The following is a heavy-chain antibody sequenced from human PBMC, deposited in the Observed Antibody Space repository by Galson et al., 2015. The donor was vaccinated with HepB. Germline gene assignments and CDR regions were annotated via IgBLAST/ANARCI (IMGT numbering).Heavy chain of an antibody. CDR3: ARLIVVDYYFDY. CDR1: GGSISSYY. CDR2: IYYSGST. Sequence: SETLSLTCTVSGGSISSYYWSWIRQPPGKGLEWIGYIYYSGSTNYNPPLKSRVTISVDTSKNQFSLKLSSVTAADTAVYYCARLIVVDYYFDYWGQGTLVTVSS. J-gene: IGHJ4*02. V-gene: IGHV4-59*08. D-gene: IGHD3-22*01.